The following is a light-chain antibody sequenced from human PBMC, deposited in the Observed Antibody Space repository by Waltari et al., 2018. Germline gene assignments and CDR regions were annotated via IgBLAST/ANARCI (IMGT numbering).Light chain of an antibody. Sequence: DIQMTQSPSSLSASVGDRVTISCRASHDISNYLAWFQRKPWKAPKSLIYAASSLHSGVSSKCSASGSGTDFTLTINSLQPEDFATYYCQQYFIYPVTFGQGTRLEIK. CDR2: AAS. CDR1: HDISNY. CDR3: QQYFIYPVT. J-gene: IGKJ5*01. V-gene: IGKV1-16*02.